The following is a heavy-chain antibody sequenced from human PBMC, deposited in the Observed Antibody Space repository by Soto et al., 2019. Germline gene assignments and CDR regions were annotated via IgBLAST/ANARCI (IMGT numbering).Heavy chain of an antibody. J-gene: IGHJ4*02. V-gene: IGHV1-69*01. D-gene: IGHD5-18*01. CDR2: SIPIFGTA. CDR1: GGTFSSYA. CDR3: ARAVVDTATYYFDY. Sequence: QVQLVQSGAEVKKPGSSVKVSCKASGGTFSSYAISWVRQAPGQGLEWMGGSIPIFGTANYAQKFQGRVTITADESTSTAYMELSSLRSEDTAVYYCARAVVDTATYYFDYWGQGTLVTVSS.